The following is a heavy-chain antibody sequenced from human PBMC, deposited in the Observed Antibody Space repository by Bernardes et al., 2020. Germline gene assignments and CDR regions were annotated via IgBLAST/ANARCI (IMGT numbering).Heavy chain of an antibody. CDR1: GESFSGYY. Sequence: ETLSLTCAVYGESFSGYYWSWIRQSPGKGLEWVSVIYSGGSTYYADSVKGRFTISRDNSKNTLYLQMNSLRAEDTAVYYCARENPVAGTRGTNRYFDYWGQGTLVTVSS. J-gene: IGHJ4*02. D-gene: IGHD6-19*01. V-gene: IGHV3-53*01. CDR3: ARENPVAGTRGTNRYFDY. CDR2: IYSGGST.